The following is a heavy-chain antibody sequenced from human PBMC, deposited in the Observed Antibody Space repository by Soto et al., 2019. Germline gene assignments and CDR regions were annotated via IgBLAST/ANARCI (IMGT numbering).Heavy chain of an antibody. V-gene: IGHV1-8*01. D-gene: IGHD3-3*01. Sequence: QVPLVQSGAEVKRPGASVKVSCKASGDTFTRYEINWVRLAPGQGLEWMGWMNPHSRTTGLAQKFQGRLTLTREPSISTGYRGLTNLKSAETALNYRSGGGGGTTILPHFWGQGTLVTVSS. CDR1: GDTFTRYE. J-gene: IGHJ4*02. CDR3: SGGGGGTTILPHF. CDR2: MNPHSRTT.